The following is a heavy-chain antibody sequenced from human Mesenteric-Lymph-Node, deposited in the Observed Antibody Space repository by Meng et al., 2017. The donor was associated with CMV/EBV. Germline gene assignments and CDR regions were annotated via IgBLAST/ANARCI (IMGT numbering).Heavy chain of an antibody. CDR1: GFTFGDYA. D-gene: IGHD1-26*01. CDR2: IRRKAYGGTT. V-gene: IGHV3-49*04. CDR3: TRDLVGSSGSSDLN. J-gene: IGHJ4*02. Sequence: GESLKISCTAAGFTFGDYAMSWVRPAPGEGLEWGGFIRRKAYGGTTEYAASVKGRFTISRDDSKSISYLQMNSLKTEDTAVYYCTRDLVGSSGSSDLNWGQGTLVTVSS.